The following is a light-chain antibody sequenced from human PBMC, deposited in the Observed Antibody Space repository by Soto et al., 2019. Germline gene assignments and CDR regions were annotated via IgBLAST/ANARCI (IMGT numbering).Light chain of an antibody. J-gene: IGKJ1*01. CDR2: AAS. CDR1: QSISSY. V-gene: IGKV1-39*01. CDR3: HQSYSTPRTWT. Sequence: DIQMTQSPSSLSASVGDRVTITCRASQSISSYLNWYQQKPGKAPKLLIYAASSLQSGVPSRFSGSGTGTDFALTISSLQPEDFATYYCHQSYSTPRTWTFGQGPKVEIK.